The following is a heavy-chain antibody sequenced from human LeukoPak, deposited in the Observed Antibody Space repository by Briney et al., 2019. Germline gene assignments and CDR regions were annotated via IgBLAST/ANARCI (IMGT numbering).Heavy chain of an antibody. V-gene: IGHV3-30*04. Sequence: GGSLRLSCAASGFTFSSYAMHWVRQAPGKGLEWVAVISDDGSNKYYADSVKGRFTISRDNSKNTLYLQMNSLRPEDTAVYYCARVYCLSTSRPSQNYYYYAMDVWGQGTTVTVSS. CDR1: GFTFSSYA. D-gene: IGHD2-2*01. J-gene: IGHJ6*02. CDR3: ARVYCLSTSRPSQNYYYYAMDV. CDR2: ISDDGSNK.